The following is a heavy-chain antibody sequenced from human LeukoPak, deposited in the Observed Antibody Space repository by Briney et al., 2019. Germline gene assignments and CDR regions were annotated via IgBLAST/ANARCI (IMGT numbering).Heavy chain of an antibody. D-gene: IGHD7-27*01. Sequence: PSETLSLTCAVYGVSFSGYYWSWIRQPPEKGLDWIGEITRTGRINYNPALKGRVTMSLDTSKNQFSLELSSMTAADTAVYYCARLSDWGSDHWYFDPWGRGTLVTVSS. V-gene: IGHV4-34*01. J-gene: IGHJ2*01. CDR1: GVSFSGYY. CDR2: ITRTGRI. CDR3: ARLSDWGSDHWYFDP.